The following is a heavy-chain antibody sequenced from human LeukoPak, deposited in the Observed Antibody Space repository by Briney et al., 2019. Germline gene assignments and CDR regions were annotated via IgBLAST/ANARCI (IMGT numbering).Heavy chain of an antibody. Sequence: PGGSLRLSCAASGFTFSDFAMSWVRQAPGKGLECVSVISSSGGSTYSADSVKARFTISRDNSKNTLYLQMNSLTADDTAVYYCAKGHSDYVTGFEMWGQGALVTVPS. D-gene: IGHD5-12*01. CDR3: AKGHSDYVTGFEM. CDR1: GFTFSDFA. CDR2: ISSSGGST. V-gene: IGHV3-23*01. J-gene: IGHJ1*01.